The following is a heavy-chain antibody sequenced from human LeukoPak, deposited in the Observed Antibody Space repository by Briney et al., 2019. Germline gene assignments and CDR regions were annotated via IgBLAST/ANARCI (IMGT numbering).Heavy chain of an antibody. D-gene: IGHD5-12*01. J-gene: IGHJ4*02. CDR3: ARVGYSGYQYYFDY. V-gene: IGHV3-20*01. CDR2: VNWNGGST. CDR1: GFTFDDYG. Sequence: GGSLRLSCAASGFTFDDYGMSWVRQAPGKGLEWVSGVNWNGGSTGYADSVKGRFTISRDNAKNSLYLQMNSLRAGDTALYHCARVGYSGYQYYFDYWGQGTLVTVSS.